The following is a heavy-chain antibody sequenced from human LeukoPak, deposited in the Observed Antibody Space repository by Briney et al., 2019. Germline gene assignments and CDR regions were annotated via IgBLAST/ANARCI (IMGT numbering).Heavy chain of an antibody. Sequence: AGGSLRLSCAASGFTFSSYGMHWVRQAPGKGLEWVAVIWYDGSNKYYADSVKGRFTISRDNSKNTLYLQMNSLRAEDTAVYYCASRQTLSSSWYAFDIWGQGTMVTVSS. D-gene: IGHD6-13*01. J-gene: IGHJ3*02. CDR1: GFTFSSYG. V-gene: IGHV3-33*01. CDR3: ASRQTLSSSWYAFDI. CDR2: IWYDGSNK.